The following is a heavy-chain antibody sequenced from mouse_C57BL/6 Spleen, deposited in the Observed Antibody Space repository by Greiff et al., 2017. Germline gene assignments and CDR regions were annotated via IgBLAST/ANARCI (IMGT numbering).Heavy chain of an antibody. D-gene: IGHD4-1*01. CDR3: ARDRLGYWYFDV. CDR2: ISDGGSYT. J-gene: IGHJ1*03. CDR1: GFTFSSYA. Sequence: EVKLVESGGGLVKPGGSLKLSCAASGFTFSSYAMSWVRQTPEKRLEWVATISDGGSYTYYPDNVKGRFTISRDNAKNNLYLQMSHLKSEDTAMYYCARDRLGYWYFDVWGTGTTVTVSS. V-gene: IGHV5-4*01.